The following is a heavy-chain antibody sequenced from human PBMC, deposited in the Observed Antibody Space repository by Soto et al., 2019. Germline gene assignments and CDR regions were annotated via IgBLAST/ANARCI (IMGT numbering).Heavy chain of an antibody. CDR2: ISGSGGST. Sequence: WAALWGTFGSSAGSCVRQTPGKGLEWVSAISGSGGSTYYADSVKGRFTSSRDNSKNTLYLQMNSLRAEDTAVYYCAKDKDLMVYATHFDYWGQVTLVTSP. J-gene: IGHJ4*02. D-gene: IGHD2-8*02. CDR3: AKDKDLMVYATHFDY. CDR1: WGTFGSSA. V-gene: IGHV3-23*01.